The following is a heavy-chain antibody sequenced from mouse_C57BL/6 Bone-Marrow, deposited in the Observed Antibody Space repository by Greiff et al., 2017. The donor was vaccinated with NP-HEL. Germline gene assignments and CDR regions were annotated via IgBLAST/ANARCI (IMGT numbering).Heavy chain of an antibody. J-gene: IGHJ4*01. D-gene: IGHD2-4*01. CDR2: IDPSDSYT. V-gene: IGHV1-69*01. CDR3: ARGGFYYDYDDYAMDY. Sequence: QVQLKQPGAELVMPGASVKLSCKASGYTFTSYWMHWVKQRPGQGLEWIGEIDPSDSYTNYNQKFKGKSTLTVDKSSSTAYMQLSSLTSEDSAVYYYARGGFYYDYDDYAMDYWGQGTSVTVSS. CDR1: GYTFTSYW.